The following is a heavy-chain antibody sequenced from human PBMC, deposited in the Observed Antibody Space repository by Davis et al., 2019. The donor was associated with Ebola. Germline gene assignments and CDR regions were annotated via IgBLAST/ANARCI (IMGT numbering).Heavy chain of an antibody. J-gene: IGHJ4*02. Sequence: ASVKVSCKASGYRFTDHSIHWVRRAPGRGPEWMGWISPHSGGTMYAQKFQGRVTLTRDPSTDTAYMEVVNLRPDDTAVYYCARDRDKQLMQGGDFWGQGTQVTVSS. CDR2: ISPHSGGT. V-gene: IGHV1-2*02. D-gene: IGHD6-13*01. CDR1: GYRFTDHS. CDR3: ARDRDKQLMQGGDF.